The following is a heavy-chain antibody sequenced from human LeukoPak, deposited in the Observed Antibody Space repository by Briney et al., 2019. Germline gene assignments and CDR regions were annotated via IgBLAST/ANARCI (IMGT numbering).Heavy chain of an antibody. Sequence: SETLSLTCTVSGGSISSSSYYWGWIRQPPGKGLEWIGSIYYSGSTYYNPSLKSRVTISVDTSKNQFSLKLSSVTAADTAVYYCARGHYSSSWYEGVGSPFDYWGQGTLVTVSS. CDR3: ARGHYSSSWYEGVGSPFDY. J-gene: IGHJ4*02. V-gene: IGHV4-39*07. D-gene: IGHD6-13*01. CDR2: IYYSGST. CDR1: GGSISSSSYY.